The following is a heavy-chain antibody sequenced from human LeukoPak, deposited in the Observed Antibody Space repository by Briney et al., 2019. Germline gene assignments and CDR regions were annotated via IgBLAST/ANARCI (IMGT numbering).Heavy chain of an antibody. CDR1: GFTVSYNF. J-gene: IGHJ4*02. Sequence: GGSLRLSCAASGFTVSYNFMSWVRQAPGKGLAWVSVIHNSGSTFYADSVRGKFTISRDNSKNTLYLQMNSLRAEDTAVYYCARGGTRYDRRFVFDYWGQGVLVTVSS. V-gene: IGHV3-66*01. CDR3: ARGGTRYDRRFVFDY. D-gene: IGHD3-10*01. CDR2: IHNSGST.